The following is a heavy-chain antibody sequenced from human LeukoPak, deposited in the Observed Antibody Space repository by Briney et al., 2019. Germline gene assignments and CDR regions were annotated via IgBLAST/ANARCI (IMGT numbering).Heavy chain of an antibody. V-gene: IGHV4-34*01. CDR2: INHSGST. Sequence: SETLSLACAVYGGSFSGYYWSWIRQPPGKGLEWIGEINHSGSTNYNPSLKSRVTISVDTSKNQFSLKLSSVTAADTAVYYCVRLDYKGVPSDYWGQGTLVTVSS. CDR1: GGSFSGYY. J-gene: IGHJ4*02. CDR3: VRLDYKGVPSDY. D-gene: IGHD2-2*01.